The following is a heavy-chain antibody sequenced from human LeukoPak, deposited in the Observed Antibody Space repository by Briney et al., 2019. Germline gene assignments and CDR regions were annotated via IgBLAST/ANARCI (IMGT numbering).Heavy chain of an antibody. V-gene: IGHV1-24*01. CDR3: AKDLDYYDSSGYVGDY. CDR1: GYTLTELS. Sequence: ASVKVSCKVSGYTLTELSMHWVRQAPGKGLEWMGGFDPEDGETIYAQKFQGRVTMTEDTSTDTAYMELSSLRSEDTAVYYCAKDLDYYDSSGYVGDYWGQGTLVTVSS. CDR2: FDPEDGET. J-gene: IGHJ4*02. D-gene: IGHD3-22*01.